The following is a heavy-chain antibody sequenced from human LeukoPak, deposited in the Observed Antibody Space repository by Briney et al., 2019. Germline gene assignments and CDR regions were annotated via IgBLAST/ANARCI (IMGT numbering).Heavy chain of an antibody. CDR1: GGSISSYY. D-gene: IGHD3-16*01. V-gene: IGHV4-59*08. CDR3: ARFGTDSYGYKYYFDS. Sequence: PSETLSLTCTVSGGSISSYYRSWIRQPPGKGLEWIGYIYYSGSTNYNPSLKSRVTISVDTSKNQFSLKLSSVTAADTAVYYCARFGTDSYGYKYYFDSWGQGTLVTVSS. J-gene: IGHJ4*02. CDR2: IYYSGST.